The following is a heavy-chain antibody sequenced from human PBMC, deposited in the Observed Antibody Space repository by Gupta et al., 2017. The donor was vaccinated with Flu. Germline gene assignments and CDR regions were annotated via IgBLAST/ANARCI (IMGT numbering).Heavy chain of an antibody. J-gene: IGHJ5*02. CDR3: ARTRYYDFWSGYYTDPGFDP. CDR1: GGSISSSSYY. CDR2: IYYSGST. V-gene: IGHV4-39*01. D-gene: IGHD3-3*01. Sequence: QLQLQESGPGLVKPSETLSLTCTVSGGSISSSSYYWGWIRQPPGKGLEWIGSIYYSGSTYYNPSLKSRVTISVDTSKNQFSLKLSSVTAADTAVYYCARTRYYDFWSGYYTDPGFDPWGQGTLVTVSS.